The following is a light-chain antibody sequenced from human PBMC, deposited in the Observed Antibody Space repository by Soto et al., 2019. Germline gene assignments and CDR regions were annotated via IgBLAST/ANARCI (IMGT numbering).Light chain of an antibody. V-gene: IGLV2-8*01. CDR2: EVN. CDR1: RSDVGGYNY. Sequence: SVLTQPPSASWSPGQPVAISCTGTRSDVGGYNYVSWYQQHPGKALKLMIYEVNKRPSGVPDRFSGSKSGNTASLTVSGLQAEDEADYYCSSYAGSSNVFGTGTKVTVL. J-gene: IGLJ1*01. CDR3: SSYAGSSNV.